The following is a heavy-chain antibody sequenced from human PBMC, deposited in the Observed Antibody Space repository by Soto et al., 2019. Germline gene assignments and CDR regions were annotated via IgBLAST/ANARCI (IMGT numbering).Heavy chain of an antibody. D-gene: IGHD3-22*01. J-gene: IGHJ6*02. V-gene: IGHV1-69*13. CDR2: IIPIFGTA. CDR1: GGTFSSYA. Sequence: SVKVSCKASGGTFSSYAISWGRQAPVQGLEWMGGIIPIFGTANYAQKFQGRVTITADESTSTAYMELSSLRSEDTAVYYCARYANYYDSSGCYNPARYYYYGMDVWGQGTTVTVSS. CDR3: ARYANYYDSSGCYNPARYYYYGMDV.